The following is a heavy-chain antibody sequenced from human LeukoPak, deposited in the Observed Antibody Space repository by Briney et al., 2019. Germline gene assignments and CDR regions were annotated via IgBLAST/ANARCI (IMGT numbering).Heavy chain of an antibody. D-gene: IGHD6-6*01. CDR2: ISGTGSDT. CDR1: GFTFSRYA. J-gene: IGHJ4*02. Sequence: GQSLRLSCAGSGFTFSRYAMSWVRQAPGKGLEWVSVISGTGSDTYYADSVKGRFTISRDNSKNTLYLQMNSLRAEDTAVYYCAKELVRGSWGLALEYWGQGTLVTVSS. V-gene: IGHV3-23*01. CDR3: AKELVRGSWGLALEY.